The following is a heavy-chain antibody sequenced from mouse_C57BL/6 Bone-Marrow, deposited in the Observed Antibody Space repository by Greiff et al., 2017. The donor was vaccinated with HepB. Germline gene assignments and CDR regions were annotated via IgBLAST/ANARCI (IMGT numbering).Heavy chain of an antibody. CDR3: AREAGTWYFDV. V-gene: IGHV1-69*01. D-gene: IGHD4-1*01. CDR1: GYTFTSYW. J-gene: IGHJ1*03. CDR2: IDPSDSYT. Sequence: VQLQQPGAELVMPGASVKLSCKASGYTFTSYWMHWVKQRPGQGLEWIGEIDPSDSYTNYNQKFKGKSTLTVDKSSSTAYMQLSSLTSEDSAVYYCAREAGTWYFDVWGTGTTFTVSS.